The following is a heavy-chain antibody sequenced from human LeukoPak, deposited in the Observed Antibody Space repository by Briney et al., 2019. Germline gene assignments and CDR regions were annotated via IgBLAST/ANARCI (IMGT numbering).Heavy chain of an antibody. D-gene: IGHD6-19*01. CDR2: INSDGSST. CDR1: GFTFSSYW. Sequence: GGSLRLSCAASGFTFSSYWMHWVRQAPGKGLVWVSRINSDGSSTSYADSVKGRFTISRDNAKNTLYLQMNSLRAEDTAVYYCASYGYSSGWYDYWGQGTLVTVSS. CDR3: ASYGYSSGWYDY. J-gene: IGHJ4*02. V-gene: IGHV3-74*01.